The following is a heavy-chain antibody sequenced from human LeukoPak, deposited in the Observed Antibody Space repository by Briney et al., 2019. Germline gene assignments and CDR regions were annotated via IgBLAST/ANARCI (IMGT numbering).Heavy chain of an antibody. V-gene: IGHV3-53*01. CDR3: ARLIQPQGAFDI. CDR1: GFTVSSNY. D-gene: IGHD3-16*01. J-gene: IGHJ3*02. Sequence: PGGSLRLSCAASGFTVSSNYMNWVRQAPGKGLEWVGILYSAGNTFYADSVKGRFTISRDNSKNTLYLQMNSLRAEDTALYYCARLIQPQGAFDIWGQGTMVTVSS. CDR2: LYSAGNT.